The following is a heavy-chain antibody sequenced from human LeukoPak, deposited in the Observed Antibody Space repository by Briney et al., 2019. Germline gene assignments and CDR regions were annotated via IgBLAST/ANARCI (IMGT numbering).Heavy chain of an antibody. CDR1: GFNFRSQG. J-gene: IGHJ4*02. D-gene: IGHD6-19*01. CDR3: ARASPSTAVAGVYDY. CDR2: AYDDASNQ. Sequence: GGSLRLSCAASGFNFRSQGMHWVRQAPGKGLEWVAVAYDDASNQYYADSVKGRFTISRDNSKNTLYLQMNSLRAEDTAVYYCARASPSTAVAGVYDYWGQGTLVTVSS. V-gene: IGHV3-33*01.